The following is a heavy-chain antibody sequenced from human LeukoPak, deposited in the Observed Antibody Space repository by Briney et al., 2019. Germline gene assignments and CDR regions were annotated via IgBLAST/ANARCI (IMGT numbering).Heavy chain of an antibody. CDR2: IKQDGSEK. D-gene: IGHD4-11*01. Sequence: GSLRLSCAASGFTFSNYWMSWVRQAPGKGLEWVANIKQDGSEKYFVDSVKGRFTISRDNVKNSMYLQMNSLRAEDTAVYYCARALMDDYSLDYWGQGTLVTVSS. J-gene: IGHJ4*02. CDR3: ARALMDDYSLDY. V-gene: IGHV3-7*01. CDR1: GFTFSNYW.